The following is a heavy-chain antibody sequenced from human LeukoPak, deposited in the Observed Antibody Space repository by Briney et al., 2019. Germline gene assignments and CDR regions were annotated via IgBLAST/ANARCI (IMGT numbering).Heavy chain of an antibody. CDR3: ARETRNQLWLHYYYYMDV. CDR1: GGSISSYY. J-gene: IGHJ6*03. Sequence: KASETLSLTCTVSGGSISSYYWSWIRQPPGKGLEWIGYIYYSGSTNYNPSLKSRVTISVDTSKNQFSLKLSSVTAADTAVYYCARETRNQLWLHYYYYMDVWGKGTTVTVSS. CDR2: IYYSGST. V-gene: IGHV4-59*01. D-gene: IGHD5-18*01.